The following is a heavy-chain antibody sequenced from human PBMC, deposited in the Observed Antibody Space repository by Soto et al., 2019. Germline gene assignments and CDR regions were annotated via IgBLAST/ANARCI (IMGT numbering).Heavy chain of an antibody. D-gene: IGHD2-15*01. J-gene: IGHJ3*02. CDR1: GGSFSGYY. Sequence: QVQLQQWGAGLLKPSETLSLTCAVYGGSFSGYYWSWIRQPPGKGLEWIGEINHSVSTNYNPSLKSRVTISVDTSKNQFSLKLSSVTAADTAVYYCARGIVVVAATRGAFDIWGQGTMVTVSS. V-gene: IGHV4-34*01. CDR3: ARGIVVVAATRGAFDI. CDR2: INHSVST.